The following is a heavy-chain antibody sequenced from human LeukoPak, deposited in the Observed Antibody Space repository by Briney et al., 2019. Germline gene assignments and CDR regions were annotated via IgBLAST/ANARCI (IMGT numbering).Heavy chain of an antibody. Sequence: HPGGSLRLSCAASGFTFSSYGMSWVRQAPGKGLEWVSAISGSGGSTYYADSVKGRFTISRDNSKNTLYLQMNSLRAEDTAVYYCARDFEEAAAGNYYYYYYMDVWGKGTTVTVSS. J-gene: IGHJ6*03. CDR1: GFTFSSYG. D-gene: IGHD6-13*01. CDR2: ISGSGGST. CDR3: ARDFEEAAAGNYYYYYYMDV. V-gene: IGHV3-23*01.